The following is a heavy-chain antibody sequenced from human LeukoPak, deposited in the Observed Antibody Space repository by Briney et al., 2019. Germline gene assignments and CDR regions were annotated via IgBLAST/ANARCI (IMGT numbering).Heavy chain of an antibody. V-gene: IGHV4-59*01. CDR2: IYYSGST. CDR1: GGSISTYY. Sequence: SETLSLTCTVSGGSISTYYWSWIRQPPGKGLEWIGYIYYSGSTDYNPSLRSRVTISVDTSKNQFSLKLTSVTAADTAVYYCAGERDGYKWYFDLWGRGTLVTVSS. D-gene: IGHD5-24*01. CDR3: AGERDGYKWYFDL. J-gene: IGHJ2*01.